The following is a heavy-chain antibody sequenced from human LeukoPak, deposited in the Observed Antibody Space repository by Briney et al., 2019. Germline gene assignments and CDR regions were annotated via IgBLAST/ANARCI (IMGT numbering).Heavy chain of an antibody. J-gene: IGHJ4*02. D-gene: IGHD1-26*01. CDR3: ARHFPYSGSYLDY. CDR1: GYSFTSYW. Sequence: GESLKISCKGSGYSFTSYWIGWVRQMPGKGLEWMGIIYPGDSDTRYSPSFQGPVTISADKSISTAYLQWSSLKASDTAMYYCARHFPYSGSYLDYWGQGTLVTVSS. V-gene: IGHV5-51*01. CDR2: IYPGDSDT.